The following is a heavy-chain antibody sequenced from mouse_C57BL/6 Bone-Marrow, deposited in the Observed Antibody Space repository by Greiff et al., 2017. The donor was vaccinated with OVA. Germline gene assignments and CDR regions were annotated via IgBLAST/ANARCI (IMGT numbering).Heavy chain of an antibody. CDR3: ARGRLRYFDY. CDR1: GFTFSSYA. J-gene: IGHJ2*01. Sequence: EVKLVESGGGLVKPGGSLKLSCAASGFTFSSYAMSWVRQTPEKRLEWVATISDGGSYTYYPDNVKGRFTISRDNAKNNLYLQMSHLKSGDTAMYYCARGRLRYFDYWGKGTTLTVSS. V-gene: IGHV5-4*03. CDR2: ISDGGSYT. D-gene: IGHD1-1*01.